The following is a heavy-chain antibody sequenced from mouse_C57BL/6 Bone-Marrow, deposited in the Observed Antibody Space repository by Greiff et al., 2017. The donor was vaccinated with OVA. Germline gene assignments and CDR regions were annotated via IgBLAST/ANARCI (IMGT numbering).Heavy chain of an antibody. Sequence: VQLQQSGAELVKPGASVKISCKASGYAFSSYWMNWVKQRPGKGLEWIGQIYPGDGDTNYNGKFKGKATLTADKSSSTAYMQLSSLTSEDSAVYFGARKEYYYGSSGFAYWGQGTLVTVSA. J-gene: IGHJ3*01. V-gene: IGHV1-80*01. CDR1: GYAFSSYW. CDR3: ARKEYYYGSSGFAY. CDR2: IYPGDGDT. D-gene: IGHD1-1*01.